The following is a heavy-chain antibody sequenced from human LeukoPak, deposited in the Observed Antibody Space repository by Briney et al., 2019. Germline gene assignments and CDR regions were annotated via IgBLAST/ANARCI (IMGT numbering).Heavy chain of an antibody. V-gene: IGHV4-34*01. CDR1: GGSFSGYY. D-gene: IGHD6-13*01. CDR3: AREVAPAAGTSGGYYYYYYYMDV. Sequence: SETLSLTCAVYGGSFSGYYWGWIRQPPGKGLEWIGEINHSGSTNYNPSLKSRVTISVDTSKNQFSLKLSSVTAADTAVYYCAREVAPAAGTSGGYYYYYYYMDVWGKGTTVTISS. CDR2: INHSGST. J-gene: IGHJ6*03.